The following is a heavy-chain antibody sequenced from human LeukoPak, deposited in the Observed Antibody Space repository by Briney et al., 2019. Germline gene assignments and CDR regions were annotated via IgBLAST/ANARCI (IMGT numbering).Heavy chain of an antibody. CDR2: IYYSGST. CDR3: ARDSGPDAFDI. D-gene: IGHD6-25*01. V-gene: IGHV4-59*01. CDR1: GGSISSYY. Sequence: SETLSLTCTVSGGSISSYYWSWIRQPPGKGLEWIGYIYYSGSTNYNPSLKGRVTISVDTSKNQFSLKLSSVTAADTAVYYCARDSGPDAFDIWGQGTMVTASS. J-gene: IGHJ3*02.